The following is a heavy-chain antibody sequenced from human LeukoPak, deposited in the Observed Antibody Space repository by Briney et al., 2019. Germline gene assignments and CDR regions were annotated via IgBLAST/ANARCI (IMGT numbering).Heavy chain of an antibody. J-gene: IGHJ6*03. V-gene: IGHV3-30*02. D-gene: IGHD2-15*01. Sequence: GGSLRLSCAASGFTFSNFGMHWVRQPPGKGLEWVAFIRFDGTSEFYADSVKARFTISRDNAKNSLYLQMNSLRAEDTAVYYCARGDCSGGSCYSIDYYYMDVWGKGTTVTISS. CDR3: ARGDCSGGSCYSIDYYYMDV. CDR1: GFTFSNFG. CDR2: IRFDGTSE.